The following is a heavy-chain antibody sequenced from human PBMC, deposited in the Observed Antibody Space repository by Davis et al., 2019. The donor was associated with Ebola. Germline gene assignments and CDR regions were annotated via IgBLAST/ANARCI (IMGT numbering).Heavy chain of an antibody. CDR3: ARDPKIRGGVLNWFDP. J-gene: IGHJ5*02. D-gene: IGHD2-21*01. V-gene: IGHV3-48*04. Sequence: GESLKISCSASGFTFSSYAMHWIRQAPGKGLEWVSYISSSGSTILYADSVKGRFTISRDNAKNSLYLQMNSLRAEDTAVYYCARDPKIRGGVLNWFDPWGQGTLVTVSS. CDR1: GFTFSSYA. CDR2: ISSSGSTI.